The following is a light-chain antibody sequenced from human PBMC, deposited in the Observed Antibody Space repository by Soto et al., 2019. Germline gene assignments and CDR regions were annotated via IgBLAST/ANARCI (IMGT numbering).Light chain of an antibody. J-gene: IGLJ1*01. CDR2: EVN. CDR1: SSAVGGYKY. V-gene: IGLV2-8*01. Sequence: QSALTQPPSASGSPGQSVTISCTGTSSAVGGYKYVSWYQQHPGKAPKLMIFEVNKRPSGVPDRFSGSKSGNTASLTVSGLHAEDEAEYYCSSYACINNLRVFGTGTKVTVL. CDR3: SSYACINNLRV.